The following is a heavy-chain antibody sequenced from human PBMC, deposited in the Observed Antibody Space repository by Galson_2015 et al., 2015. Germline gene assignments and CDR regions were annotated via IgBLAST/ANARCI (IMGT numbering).Heavy chain of an antibody. D-gene: IGHD6-13*01. Sequence: SLRLSCAASGFTVSSNYMSWVRQAPGKGLEWVSAISASGGSTYYADSVKGRFTISRDNTKNTLFMQMNSLRAEDTAVCYCAKSGVGIAAAITDWGQGTLVTVSS. CDR3: AKSGVGIAAAITD. J-gene: IGHJ4*02. CDR1: GFTVSSNY. CDR2: ISASGGST. V-gene: IGHV3-23*01.